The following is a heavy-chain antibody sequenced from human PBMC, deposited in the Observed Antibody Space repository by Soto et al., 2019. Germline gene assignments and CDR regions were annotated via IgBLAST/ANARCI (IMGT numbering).Heavy chain of an antibody. V-gene: IGHV3-53*01. CDR1: GFSVSRNF. D-gene: IGHD1-26*01. CDR3: ARVVLVGATPDYFDH. J-gene: IGHJ4*01. Sequence: EVQLVESGGSFIQPGGSLRLSCAVSGFSVSRNFMSWIRQAPGKGLEWVSILYSGGTTNYTGSVEGRFPMSGDDSKNTVYLQMKSLRVEDTATYFCARVVLVGATPDYFDHWGQGSLVTVSS. CDR2: LYSGGTT.